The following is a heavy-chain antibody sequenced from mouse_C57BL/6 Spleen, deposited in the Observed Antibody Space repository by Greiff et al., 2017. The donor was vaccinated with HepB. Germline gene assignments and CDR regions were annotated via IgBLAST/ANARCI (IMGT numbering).Heavy chain of an antibody. Sequence: EVQLQQSGPELVKPGASVKMSCKASGYTFTDYNMHWVKQSHGKSLEWIGYINPNNGGTSYNQKFKGKATLTVNKSSSTAYMELRSLTSEDSAVYYCAETGDSSGLYYFDYWGQGTTLTVSS. V-gene: IGHV1-22*01. CDR3: AETGDSSGLYYFDY. J-gene: IGHJ2*01. D-gene: IGHD3-2*02. CDR1: GYTFTDYN. CDR2: INPNNGGT.